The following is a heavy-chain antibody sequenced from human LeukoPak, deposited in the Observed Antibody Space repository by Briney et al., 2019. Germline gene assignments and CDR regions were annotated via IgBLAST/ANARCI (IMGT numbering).Heavy chain of an antibody. D-gene: IGHD1-1*01. CDR1: GYSFSTYW. CDR2: IYPGDSDT. Sequence: GESLKISCKGSGYSFSTYWIGWVRQMPGRGLEWMGIIYPGDSDTTYSPSFQGQVTISADKSISTAYLQWSSLKASDTAMYYCARGELDSTYTGFDFWGQGTLVTVSS. J-gene: IGHJ4*02. V-gene: IGHV5-51*01. CDR3: ARGELDSTYTGFDF.